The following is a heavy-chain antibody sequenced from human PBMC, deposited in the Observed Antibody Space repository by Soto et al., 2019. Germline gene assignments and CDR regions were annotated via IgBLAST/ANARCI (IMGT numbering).Heavy chain of an antibody. Sequence: GGFLRLSCAASGFTFSSYAMSWVRQAPGKGLEWVSAISGSGGTTYYADSVKGRFSISRDNSKNTVYLQMSSLRAEDTAVYYCAKDGGVSSWKYCSGGSCYYYYMDVWGKGTTVTVSS. D-gene: IGHD2-15*01. CDR2: ISGSGGTT. CDR1: GFTFSSYA. CDR3: AKDGGVSSWKYCSGGSCYYYYMDV. J-gene: IGHJ6*03. V-gene: IGHV3-23*01.